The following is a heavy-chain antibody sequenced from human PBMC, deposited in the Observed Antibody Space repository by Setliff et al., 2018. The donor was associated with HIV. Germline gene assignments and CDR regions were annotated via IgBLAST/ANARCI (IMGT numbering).Heavy chain of an antibody. V-gene: IGHV1-2*02. CDR2: INPNSGGT. CDR3: ARDLVVVAPYYCFDP. J-gene: IGHJ5*02. D-gene: IGHD2-15*01. CDR1: GYTFTDYY. Sequence: ASVKVSCKASGYTFTDYYLHWVRQAPGQGLEWMGWINPNSGGTDYAQKFQGRVTMTRDTSISTAYMELSRLRSDDTAVYYCARDLVVVAPYYCFDPWGQGTLVTVSS.